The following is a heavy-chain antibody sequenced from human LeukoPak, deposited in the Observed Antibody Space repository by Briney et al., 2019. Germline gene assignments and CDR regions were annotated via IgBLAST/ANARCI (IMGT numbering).Heavy chain of an antibody. CDR1: GFTVSSNY. CDR2: IYSGGST. J-gene: IGHJ4*02. V-gene: IGHV3-53*01. D-gene: IGHD5-18*01. Sequence: PGGSLRLSCAASGFTVSSNYMSWVRQAPGKGLEWVSVIYSGGSTYYADSVKGGFTISRDNSKNTLYLQMNSLRAEDTAVYYCASTPAGGYSYGYGYWGQGNLVTVSS. CDR3: ASTPAGGYSYGYGY.